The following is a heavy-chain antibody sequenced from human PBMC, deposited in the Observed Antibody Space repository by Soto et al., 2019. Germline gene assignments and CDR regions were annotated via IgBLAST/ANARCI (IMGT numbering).Heavy chain of an antibody. Sequence: ASVKVSCKASGYTFINYYIHWVRQAPGQGLEWMGIFNPTSGSTNYAQKFQGRVTLTMDTSTRTVYMELSSLRFDDTAVYFCVGEVGFQLIYWGQGTLVTVSS. D-gene: IGHD2-2*01. CDR2: FNPTSGST. V-gene: IGHV1-46*01. J-gene: IGHJ4*02. CDR3: VGEVGFQLIY. CDR1: GYTFINYY.